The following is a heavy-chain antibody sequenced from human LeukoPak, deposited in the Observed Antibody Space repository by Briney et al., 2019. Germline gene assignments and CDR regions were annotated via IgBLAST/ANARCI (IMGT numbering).Heavy chain of an antibody. CDR2: IYYSGST. D-gene: IGHD2-15*01. CDR3: ARASYCSGGSCYSLPFDY. V-gene: IGHV4-59*01. J-gene: IGHJ4*02. CDR1: GGSISSYY. Sequence: SETPSLTCTVSGGSISSYYWSWIRQPPGKGLEWIGYIYYSGSTNYNPSLKSRVTISVDTSKNQFSLKLSSVTAADTAVYYCARASYCSGGSCYSLPFDYWGQGTLVTVSS.